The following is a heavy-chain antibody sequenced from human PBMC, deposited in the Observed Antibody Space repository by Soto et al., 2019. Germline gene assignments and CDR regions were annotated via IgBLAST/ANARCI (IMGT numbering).Heavy chain of an antibody. V-gene: IGHV3-21*01. CDR2: ISSSSSYI. CDR1: GFTFSSYS. CDR3: AKSSCSSTSCYAGIDY. J-gene: IGHJ4*02. Sequence: PRGSLRLSCAASGFTFSSYSMNWVRQAPGKGLEWVSSISSSSSYIYYADSVKGRFTISRDNAKNSLYLQMNSLRAEETAVYYCAKSSCSSTSCYAGIDYWGQGTLVTVSS. D-gene: IGHD2-2*01.